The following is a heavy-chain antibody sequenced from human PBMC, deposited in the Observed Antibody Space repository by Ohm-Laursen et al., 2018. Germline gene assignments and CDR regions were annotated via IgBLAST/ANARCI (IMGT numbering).Heavy chain of an antibody. J-gene: IGHJ4*02. CDR3: ARDKSSNYYDNAIDH. D-gene: IGHD3-3*01. CDR1: GFTFDDYA. Sequence: SLRLSCAASGFTFDDYAMHWVRQAPGKGLEWVSGISWNSGSIGYADSAKGRFTISRDNAKNFLYLHMDSLRADDTALYFCARDKSSNYYDNAIDHWGQGTRVTVSS. CDR2: ISWNSGSI. V-gene: IGHV3-9*01.